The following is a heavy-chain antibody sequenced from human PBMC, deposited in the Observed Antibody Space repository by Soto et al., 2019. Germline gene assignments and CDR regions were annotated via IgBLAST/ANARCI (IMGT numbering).Heavy chain of an antibody. Sequence: KSSETLSLTCAVSGYSISSSNWWGWIQQPPGKGLEWIGYIYYSGSTYYNPSLKSRVTMSVDTSKNQFSLKLSSVTAVDTAVYYCARNDDGITGTTRGAFDIWGQGTMVTVSS. V-gene: IGHV4-28*01. CDR1: GYSISSSNW. D-gene: IGHD1-20*01. CDR2: IYYSGST. CDR3: ARNDDGITGTTRGAFDI. J-gene: IGHJ3*02.